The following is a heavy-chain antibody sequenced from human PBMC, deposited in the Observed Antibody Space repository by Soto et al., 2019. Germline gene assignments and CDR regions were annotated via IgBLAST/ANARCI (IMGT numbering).Heavy chain of an antibody. D-gene: IGHD1-26*01. J-gene: IGHJ3*02. CDR1: GFTFSIYG. Sequence: QVQLVESGGSMVQPGRSLRLSSAASGFTFSIYGMHWVRHAPGKGLEWVAMISFDGSEKYHTDSVKGRFHISRDSSKNTMYIQMDSLRVEDTAVYYCARDRRLYYSDAFDIWGQGTTVTVSS. CDR3: ARDRRLYYSDAFDI. CDR2: ISFDGSEK. V-gene: IGHV3-30*03.